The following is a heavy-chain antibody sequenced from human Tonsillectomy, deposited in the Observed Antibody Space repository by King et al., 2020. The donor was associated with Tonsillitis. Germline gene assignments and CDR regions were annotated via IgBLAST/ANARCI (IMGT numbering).Heavy chain of an antibody. Sequence: VQLVESGAEVKKPGASLKISCKGSGYRFTSHWIGWVRQMPGKGLEWMGIIHSGDSETRYSPSFQGQVTISVDKSISTAYLQWSSLKASDTAMYYCARADIDFCTSTSCYRDAFDIWGQGTMVTVSS. CDR1: GYRFTSHW. D-gene: IGHD2-2*01. CDR3: ARADIDFCTSTSCYRDAFDI. CDR2: IHSGDSET. J-gene: IGHJ3*02. V-gene: IGHV5-51*01.